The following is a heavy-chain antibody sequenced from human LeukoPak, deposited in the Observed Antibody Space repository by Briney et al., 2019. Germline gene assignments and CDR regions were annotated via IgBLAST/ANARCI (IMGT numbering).Heavy chain of an antibody. D-gene: IGHD3-10*01. CDR2: IHHSGSS. Sequence: TSQTLSLTCTVSADSLSSGGHYWAWIRQLPGKGLESIGFIHHSGSSRHNPSLKDRVAISVDASRKQFALRLSSVTVADTAIYYCARGGNRFGGFYFDYWGQGIQVIVSS. CDR1: ADSLSSGGHY. CDR3: ARGGNRFGGFYFDY. J-gene: IGHJ4*02. V-gene: IGHV4-31*03.